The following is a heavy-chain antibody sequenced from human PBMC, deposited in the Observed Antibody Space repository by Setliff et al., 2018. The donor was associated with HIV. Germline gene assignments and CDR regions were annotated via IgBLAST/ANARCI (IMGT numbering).Heavy chain of an antibody. D-gene: IGHD3-22*01. CDR1: GLTFSRYA. V-gene: IGHV3-23*01. Sequence: PGGSLRLSCAASGLTFSRYAVSWVRQAPGKGLEWVSSVSGRGSDKYYADSVKGRFIISRDNSRNTLYLQMTGLRADDTAVYYCATPPTFYHDDTGLGYFAYWGQGALVTVSS. CDR3: ATPPTFYHDDTGLGYFAY. CDR2: VSGRGSDK. J-gene: IGHJ4*02.